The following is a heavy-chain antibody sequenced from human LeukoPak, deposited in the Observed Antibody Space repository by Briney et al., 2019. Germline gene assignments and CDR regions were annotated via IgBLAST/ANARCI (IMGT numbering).Heavy chain of an antibody. Sequence: GASVKVSCKASGYTFTSYNINWVRQATGQGLEWMGWMNPNSGNTGYAQKFQGRVTMTRNTSISTAYMELSSLRSEDTALYYCARGDYDSSGVLDYWGQGTLVTVSS. CDR3: ARGDYDSSGVLDY. V-gene: IGHV1-8*01. CDR1: GYTFTSYN. CDR2: MNPNSGNT. J-gene: IGHJ4*02. D-gene: IGHD3-22*01.